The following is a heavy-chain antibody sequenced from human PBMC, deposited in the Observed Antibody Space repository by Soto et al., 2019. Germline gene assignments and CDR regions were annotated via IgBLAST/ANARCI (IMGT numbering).Heavy chain of an antibody. V-gene: IGHV4-34*01. J-gene: IGHJ4*02. CDR3: ARVEEMATQEVVDY. CDR1: GGSFSGYY. Sequence: QVQLQQWGAGLLKPSETLSLTCAVYGGSFSGYYWSWIRQPAGKGLEWIGEINHSGSTNYNPSLKSRVTISVDTSKNQFSLKLSSVTAADTAVYYCARVEEMATQEVVDYWGQGTLVTVSS. D-gene: IGHD5-12*01. CDR2: INHSGST.